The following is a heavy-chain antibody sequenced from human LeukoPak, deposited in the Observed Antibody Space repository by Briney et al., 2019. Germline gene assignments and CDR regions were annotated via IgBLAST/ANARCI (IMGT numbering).Heavy chain of an antibody. Sequence: GGSLRLSCAASGFSFSDSWMDWVRQAPGKRLEWVANIKPDGTEIYYLDAVKGRFTISRDNAKNSLYLQMQSLRAEDTAVYYCTGALVSWGQGVLVTVS. CDR2: IKPDGTEI. D-gene: IGHD4/OR15-4a*01. V-gene: IGHV3-7*02. CDR1: GFSFSDSW. J-gene: IGHJ5*02. CDR3: TGALVS.